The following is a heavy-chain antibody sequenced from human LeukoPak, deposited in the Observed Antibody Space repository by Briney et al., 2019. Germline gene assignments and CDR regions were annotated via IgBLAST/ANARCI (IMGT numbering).Heavy chain of an antibody. Sequence: SETLSLPCAVYGGSFSGYYWSWIRQPPGKGLEWIGEINHSGSTNYNPSLKSRVTISVDTSKNQFSLKLSSVTAADTAVYYCASMYGASDYWGQGTLVTVSS. CDR3: ASMYGASDY. D-gene: IGHD4-17*01. CDR2: INHSGST. CDR1: GGSFSGYY. J-gene: IGHJ4*02. V-gene: IGHV4-34*01.